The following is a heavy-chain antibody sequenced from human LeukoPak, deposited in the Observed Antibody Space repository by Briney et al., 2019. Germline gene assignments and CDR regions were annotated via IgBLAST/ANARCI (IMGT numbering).Heavy chain of an antibody. V-gene: IGHV3-64*01. D-gene: IGHD6-19*01. Sequence: GGSLRLSXVASGFSFSAYIMHWIRQAPGKGLEYVSAIRSDGSSTFYPNSVKGRFTISRDNSKSTLYLQMGSLRAEDTAVYYCTRRYGGHSGWAGYHDSWGQGTLVTVSS. J-gene: IGHJ4*02. CDR2: IRSDGSST. CDR3: TRRYGGHSGWAGYHDS. CDR1: GFSFSAYI.